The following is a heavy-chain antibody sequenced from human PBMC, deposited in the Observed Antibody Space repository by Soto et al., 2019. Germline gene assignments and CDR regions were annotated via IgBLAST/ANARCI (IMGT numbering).Heavy chain of an antibody. CDR1: GDSVSSSSAA. CDR3: AGVVWFRGMDV. Sequence: QVELQQSGPGLVKPSQTLSLTCDISGDSVSSSSAAWNWIRQSTSRGLEWLGRTYYRSKWIHEYTLSMESRITINPDTSKNQFSLHIYSVTPEDTAVYYCAGVVWFRGMDVWGQGTPVTVSS. J-gene: IGHJ6*02. CDR2: TYYRSKWIH. D-gene: IGHD3-16*01. V-gene: IGHV6-1*01.